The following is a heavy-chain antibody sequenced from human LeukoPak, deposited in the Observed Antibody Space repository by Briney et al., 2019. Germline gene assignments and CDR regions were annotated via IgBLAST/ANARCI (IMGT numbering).Heavy chain of an antibody. D-gene: IGHD1-1*01. Sequence: PGGSLRLSCAASGFTFNNYWMHWVRQAPGKGLVWVSHINSDGSSTNYADSVKGRFTISRGNAKNTLYLQMNSLRAEDTAVYYCARATGTSSSLYDYWGQGTLVTVSS. CDR1: GFTFNNYW. CDR3: ARATGTSSSLYDY. V-gene: IGHV3-74*01. J-gene: IGHJ4*02. CDR2: INSDGSST.